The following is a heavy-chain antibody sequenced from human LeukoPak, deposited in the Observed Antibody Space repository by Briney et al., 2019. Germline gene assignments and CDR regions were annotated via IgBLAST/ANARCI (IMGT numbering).Heavy chain of an antibody. Sequence: PAETLYLTCTALGCPFSSYDWSWTRQPPGKGLEWIGYSYYSGITNYNPAHESLVTISVDASKNQFSLMLSSVTAADTAVYYCGRHGAQWNAFDIWGQGTMVTVSS. J-gene: IGHJ3*02. CDR2: SYYSGIT. CDR3: GRHGAQWNAFDI. V-gene: IGHV4-59*08. D-gene: IGHD6-19*01. CDR1: GCPFSSYD.